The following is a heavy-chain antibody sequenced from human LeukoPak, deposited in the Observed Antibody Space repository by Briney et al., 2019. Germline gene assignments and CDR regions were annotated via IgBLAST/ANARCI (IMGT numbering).Heavy chain of an antibody. J-gene: IGHJ3*02. D-gene: IGHD3-10*01. CDR2: IYHSGST. Sequence: AETLTLTCAVSGGFISSWNGWGWVRQRPGKGLEGIGEIYHSGSTNYTPSLKGRVTISVDKSKNQLSLKLSSVTAADTAVYYCAVGGVDLRGGPEAFDTWGQGTMVTVSS. CDR1: GGFISSWNG. V-gene: IGHV4-4*02. CDR3: AVGGVDLRGGPEAFDT.